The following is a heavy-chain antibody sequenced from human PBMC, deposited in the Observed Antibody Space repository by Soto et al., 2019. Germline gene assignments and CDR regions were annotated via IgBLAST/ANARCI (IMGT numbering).Heavy chain of an antibody. CDR3: AKDALRGYSYGYFFDY. CDR1: GFTFSSYG. D-gene: IGHD5-18*01. CDR2: ISYDGSNK. J-gene: IGHJ4*02. V-gene: IGHV3-30*18. Sequence: GGSLRLSCAASGFTFSSYGMHWVRQAPGKGLEWVAVISYDGSNKYYADSVKGRFTISRDNSKNTLYLQMNSLRAEDTAVYYCAKDALRGYSYGYFFDYWGQGTLVTVSS.